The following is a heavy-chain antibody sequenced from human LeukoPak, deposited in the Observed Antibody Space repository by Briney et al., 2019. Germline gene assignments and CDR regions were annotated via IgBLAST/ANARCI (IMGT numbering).Heavy chain of an antibody. J-gene: IGHJ4*02. Sequence: GGSLRLSCAASGFTFDDYEMSWVRQAPGKGLEWVSGINWNGGSTGYADSVKGRFTISRDNAKNSLYLQMNSLRAEDTALYYCARGTLKAAATDFDYWGQGTLVTVSS. CDR1: GFTFDDYE. D-gene: IGHD6-13*01. V-gene: IGHV3-20*04. CDR3: ARGTLKAAATDFDY. CDR2: INWNGGST.